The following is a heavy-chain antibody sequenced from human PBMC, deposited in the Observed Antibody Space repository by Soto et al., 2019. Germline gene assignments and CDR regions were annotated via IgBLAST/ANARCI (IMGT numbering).Heavy chain of an antibody. CDR3: TRRGNGGMDV. CDR2: VKNKADGHAT. CDR1: GFTFRDSG. V-gene: IGHV3-73*01. J-gene: IGHJ6*02. Sequence: ESGGGLVQPGGSLKLSCAASGFTFRDSGMHWVRQASGKGLEWVGRVKNKADGHATAYAASVKGRFTISRDDSKNTAYLQMNSLKTEDTAVYYCTRRGNGGMDVWGQGATVTVSS. D-gene: IGHD2-8*01.